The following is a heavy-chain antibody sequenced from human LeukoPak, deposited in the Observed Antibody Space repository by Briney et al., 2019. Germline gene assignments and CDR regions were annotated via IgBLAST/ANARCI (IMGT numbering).Heavy chain of an antibody. J-gene: IGHJ4*02. V-gene: IGHV4-59*11. CDR3: ARESTNDYGDYPQFDY. CDR1: GGSISSHY. CDR2: IYYSGST. D-gene: IGHD4-17*01. Sequence: PSETLSLTCTVSGGSISSHYWSWIRQPPGKGLEWIGYIYYSGSTSYNPSLKRRVTISVDTSKNQFSLKLSSVTAADTAVYYCARESTNDYGDYPQFDYWGQGTLVTVSS.